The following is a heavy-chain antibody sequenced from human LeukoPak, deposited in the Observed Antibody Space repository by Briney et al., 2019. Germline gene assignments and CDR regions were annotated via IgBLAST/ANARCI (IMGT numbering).Heavy chain of an antibody. J-gene: IGHJ4*02. CDR1: GGSISSYY. CDR2: IYYSGST. D-gene: IGHD3-3*01. Sequence: PLETLSLTCTASGGSISSYYWSWIRQPPGKGLEWIGYIYYSGSTNYNPSLKSRVTISVDTSKNQFSLKLSSVTAADTAVYYCASSSGVGYDFWSGYYSFDYWGQGTLVTVSS. V-gene: IGHV4-59*01. CDR3: ASSSGVGYDFWSGYYSFDY.